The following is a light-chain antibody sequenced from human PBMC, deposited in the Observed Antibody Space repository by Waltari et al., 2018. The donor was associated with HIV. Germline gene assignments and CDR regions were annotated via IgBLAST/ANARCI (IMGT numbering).Light chain of an antibody. CDR1: SGSIASNY. Sequence: NFMLTQPHSVSESPGKTVTISCTRSSGSIASNYVQWYQQRPGSAPTTVIYEDNQRPAGGPYRFSGSIDSSSNSASLTLSGLKTEDDMDYYCQSYDSSNRVFGGGTKLTVL. CDR2: EDN. V-gene: IGLV6-57*04. J-gene: IGLJ3*02. CDR3: QSYDSSNRV.